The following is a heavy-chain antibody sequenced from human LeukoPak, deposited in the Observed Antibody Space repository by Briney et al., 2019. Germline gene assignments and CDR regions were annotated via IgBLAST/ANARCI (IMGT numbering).Heavy chain of an antibody. CDR3: ARELPEEYYFDY. D-gene: IGHD1-26*01. J-gene: IGHJ4*02. Sequence: PSGKASCRASGAAFSSYAISWGRQAPGQGLEWMGTIIPILGIANYAQKFQGRVTITADKSTSTAYMELSSLRSEDAAVYYCARELPEEYYFDYWGQGTLVTVSS. CDR2: IIPILGIA. CDR1: GAAFSSYA. V-gene: IGHV1-69*04.